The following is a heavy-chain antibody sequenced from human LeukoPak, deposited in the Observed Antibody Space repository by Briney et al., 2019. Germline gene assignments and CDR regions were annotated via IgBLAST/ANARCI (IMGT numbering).Heavy chain of an antibody. D-gene: IGHD3-22*01. J-gene: IGHJ5*02. CDR2: INPNSGGT. CDR3: ARDPFYYDSSGYSFHP. CDR1: GYTFTGYY. V-gene: IGHV1-2*06. Sequence: ASVKVSCKXSGYTFTGYYMHWVRQSPGQGLEWMGRINPNSGGTNYAQKFQGRVTMTRDTSISTAYMELSRLRSDDTAMYYCARDPFYYDSSGYSFHPWGQGTLVTVSP.